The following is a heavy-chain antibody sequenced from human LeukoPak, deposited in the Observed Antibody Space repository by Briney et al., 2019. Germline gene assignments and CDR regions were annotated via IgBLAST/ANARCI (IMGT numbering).Heavy chain of an antibody. CDR2: ISYTGNT. CDR3: VRHFGYDDTSDYQGVPDH. J-gene: IGHJ4*02. CDR1: GVFINSNTYS. Sequence: SETLSLTCTVSGVFINSNTYSWGWIRQPPGGGLEWIGTISYTGNTYYNSSLKSRLTISVDTSKTHFSLRWSSVTAADTAVYYCVRHFGYDDTSDYQGVPDHWGQGSLVTVSS. V-gene: IGHV4-39*01. D-gene: IGHD3-22*01.